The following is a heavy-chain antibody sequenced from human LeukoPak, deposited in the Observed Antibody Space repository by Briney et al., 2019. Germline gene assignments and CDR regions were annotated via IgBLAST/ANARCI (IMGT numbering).Heavy chain of an antibody. CDR2: IIPIFGTA. D-gene: IGHD3-22*01. J-gene: IGHJ4*02. CDR3: ATSYYYDSSGYYQPIDY. CDR1: GGTFSSYA. V-gene: IGHV1-69*13. Sequence: SVKVSCTASGGTFSSYAISWVRQAPGQGLEWMGGIIPIFGTANYAQKFQGRVTITADESTSTAYMGLSSLRSEDTAVYYCATSYYYDSSGYYQPIDYWGQGTLVTVSS.